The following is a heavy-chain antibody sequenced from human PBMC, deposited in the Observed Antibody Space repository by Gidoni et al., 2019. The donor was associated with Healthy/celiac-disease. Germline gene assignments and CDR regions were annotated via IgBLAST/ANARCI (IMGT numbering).Heavy chain of an antibody. CDR2: IGTAGDT. Sequence: EVQLVESGGGLVQPGGSLRLYCAASGFTFSSSDMHWVRQATGKGLEWVSAIGTAGDTYYPGSVKGRFTISRENAKNSLYLQMNSLRAGDTAVYYCARGRYCSSTSCYLDYMDVWGKGTTVTVSS. J-gene: IGHJ6*03. CDR3: ARGRYCSSTSCYLDYMDV. CDR1: GFTFSSSD. D-gene: IGHD2-2*01. V-gene: IGHV3-13*01.